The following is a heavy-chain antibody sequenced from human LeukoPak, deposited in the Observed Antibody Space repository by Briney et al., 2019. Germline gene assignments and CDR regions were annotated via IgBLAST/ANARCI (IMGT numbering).Heavy chain of an antibody. CDR3: ARDFSGSYELDY. D-gene: IGHD1-26*01. J-gene: IGHJ4*02. Sequence: GGSLRLSCAASGFTFSDYYMSWIRQAPGKGLEWVSYISSSSSYTNYADSVKGRFTISRDNAKNSPYLQMNSLRAEDTAVYYCARDFSGSYELDYWGQGTLVTVSS. CDR2: ISSSSSYT. CDR1: GFTFSDYY. V-gene: IGHV3-11*05.